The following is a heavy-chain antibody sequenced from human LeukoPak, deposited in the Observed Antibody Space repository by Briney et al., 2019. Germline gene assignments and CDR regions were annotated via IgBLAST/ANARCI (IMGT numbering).Heavy chain of an antibody. CDR1: GFTFINAW. J-gene: IGHJ4*02. Sequence: GGSLRLSFSASGFTFINAWMTWVRQTPGRGLEWVGRIKSNTNGGTKASATPVKGRFTISRDDSKNTLYLQMNSLKTEDTGVYYCASARFGELYWGQGTLVTVSS. CDR3: ASARFGELY. CDR2: IKSNTNGGTK. V-gene: IGHV3-15*01. D-gene: IGHD3-10*01.